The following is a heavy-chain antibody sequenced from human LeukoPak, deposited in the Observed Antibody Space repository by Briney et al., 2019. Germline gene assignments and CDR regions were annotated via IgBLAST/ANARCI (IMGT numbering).Heavy chain of an antibody. Sequence: SETLSLTCAVYGGSFSGYYWSWIRQPPGKGLEWIGEINHSGSTNYNPSLKSRVTISVDTSKNQFSLKLSSVTAADTAVYYCARHMSISSIAAAFLYWGQGTLVTVSS. J-gene: IGHJ4*02. V-gene: IGHV4-34*01. CDR2: INHSGST. CDR3: ARHMSISSIAAAFLY. CDR1: GGSFSGYY. D-gene: IGHD6-13*01.